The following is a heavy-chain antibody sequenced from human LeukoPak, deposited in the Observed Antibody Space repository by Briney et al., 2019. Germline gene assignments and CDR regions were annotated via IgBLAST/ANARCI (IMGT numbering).Heavy chain of an antibody. D-gene: IGHD5-12*01. J-gene: IGHJ6*02. CDR3: ARGGRMATIQVYYYGMDV. CDR2: INTNTGNP. CDR1: GYSFTQYV. V-gene: IGHV7-4-1*02. Sequence: ASVKLSCKASGYSFTQYVMNWGRQAPGQGLGWMGWINTNTGNPTYAQGFTGRFVFSLDTSVSTAYVQISSLKAEDTAIYYCARGGRMATIQVYYYGMDVWGQGTTVTVSS.